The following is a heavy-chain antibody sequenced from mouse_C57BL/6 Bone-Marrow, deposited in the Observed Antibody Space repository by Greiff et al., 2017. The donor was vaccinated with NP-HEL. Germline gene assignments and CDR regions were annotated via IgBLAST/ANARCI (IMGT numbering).Heavy chain of an antibody. Sequence: EVQRVESGGGLVKPGGSLKLSCAASGFTFSSYAMSWVRQTPEKRLEWVATISDGGSYTYYPDNVKGRFTISRDNAKNNLYLQMSHLKSEDTAMYYCARDLYSKRFAYWGQGTLVTVSA. CDR1: GFTFSSYA. J-gene: IGHJ3*01. V-gene: IGHV5-4*01. CDR3: ARDLYSKRFAY. D-gene: IGHD2-5*01. CDR2: ISDGGSYT.